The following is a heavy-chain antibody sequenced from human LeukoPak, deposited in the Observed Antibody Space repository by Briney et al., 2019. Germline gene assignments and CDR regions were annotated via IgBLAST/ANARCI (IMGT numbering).Heavy chain of an antibody. CDR3: AKDRRFGELLLYYFDY. V-gene: IGHV3-30*18. J-gene: IGHJ4*02. Sequence: GGSLRLSCAASGFTFSSYGMHWVRQAPGKGLEWVAVISYDGSNKYYADSVKGRFTISRDNSKNTLYLQMNSLRAEDTAVYYCAKDRRFGELLLYYFDYWGQGTLVTVSS. CDR2: ISYDGSNK. CDR1: GFTFSSYG. D-gene: IGHD3-10*01.